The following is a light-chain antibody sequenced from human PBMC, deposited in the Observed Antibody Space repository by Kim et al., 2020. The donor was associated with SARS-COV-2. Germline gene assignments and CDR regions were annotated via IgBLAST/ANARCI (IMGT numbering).Light chain of an antibody. Sequence: EIVLTQSPATLSLSPGDRATLSCRASQSVTTHLAWYQQKPGQAPRLLIQDTSHRAAGIPDRFSGRGSGTDFILTISSLEPEDSAVYYCQQRSKWELSFGGGTKVDIK. J-gene: IGKJ4*01. V-gene: IGKV3-11*01. CDR1: QSVTTH. CDR3: QQRSKWELS. CDR2: DTS.